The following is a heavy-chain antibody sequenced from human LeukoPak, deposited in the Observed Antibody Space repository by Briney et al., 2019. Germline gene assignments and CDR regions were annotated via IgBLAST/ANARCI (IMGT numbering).Heavy chain of an antibody. D-gene: IGHD5-12*01. CDR1: GFSFSVYE. Sequence: GGSLRLSCAASGFSFSVYEMHWVRQAPGKGLEWISDISSSGTTTYYADSVKGRFTISRDNAKNSLYLQMNSLRAEDTAVYYCTTLPVATNFDYWGQGTLVTVSS. CDR3: TTLPVATNFDY. J-gene: IGHJ4*02. V-gene: IGHV3-48*03. CDR2: ISSSGTTT.